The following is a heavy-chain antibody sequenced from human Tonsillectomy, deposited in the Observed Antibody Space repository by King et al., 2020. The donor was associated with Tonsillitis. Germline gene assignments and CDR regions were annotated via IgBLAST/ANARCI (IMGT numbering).Heavy chain of an antibody. Sequence: VQLVESGGGVVQPGRSLRLSCAASGFTFSSYAMHWVRQAPGKGLEWVAVISYDGSNKYYADSVKGRFTISRDNSKNTLYLQMNSLRAEDTAVYYCACYGSGSFSFDYGGQGTLVTVSA. CDR1: GFTFSSYA. J-gene: IGHJ4*02. D-gene: IGHD3-10*01. CDR3: ACYGSGSFSFDY. V-gene: IGHV3-30-3*01. CDR2: ISYDGSNK.